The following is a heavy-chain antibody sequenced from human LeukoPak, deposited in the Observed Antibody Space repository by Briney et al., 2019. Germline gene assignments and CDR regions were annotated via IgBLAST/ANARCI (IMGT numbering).Heavy chain of an antibody. CDR2: ITYSGSI. Sequence: PSETLSLTCAVSGGSFSGKYWTWIRQPPGKGLEWIGEITYSGSIYYNPSLKSRVTISVDTSKNQFSLKLNSVTAADTAVYYCARDLMTWGQGTLVTVPS. CDR3: ARDLMT. CDR1: GGSFSGKY. J-gene: IGHJ4*02. V-gene: IGHV4-34*01.